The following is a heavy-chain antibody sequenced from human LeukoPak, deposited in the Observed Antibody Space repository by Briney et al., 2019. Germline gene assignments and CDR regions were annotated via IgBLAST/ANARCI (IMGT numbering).Heavy chain of an antibody. J-gene: IGHJ4*02. CDR2: INDSGST. D-gene: IGHD3-22*01. CDR1: GGSISSYY. V-gene: IGHV4-34*01. Sequence: SETLSLTCTVSGGSISSYYWSWIRQPPGKGLEWIGEINDSGSTNYNPSLKSRVTISVDTSKNQFSLKLSSVTAADTAVYYCARGSGPDYYDSSGYYSSRVVYFDYWGQGTRVTVSS. CDR3: ARGSGPDYYDSSGYYSSRVVYFDY.